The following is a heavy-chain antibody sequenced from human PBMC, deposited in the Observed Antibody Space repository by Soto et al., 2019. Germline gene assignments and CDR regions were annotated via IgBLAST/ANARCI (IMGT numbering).Heavy chain of an antibody. J-gene: IGHJ6*02. CDR2: INPNSGGT. Sequence: ASVKVSCKASGYTFTGYYMHWVRQAPGQGLEWMGWINPNSGGTNYAQKFQGWVTMTRDTSISTAYMELSRLRSDDTAVYYCARDGQVTTGPYYYYGIDVWGQGTTVTVSS. CDR3: ARDGQVTTGPYYYYGIDV. V-gene: IGHV1-2*04. CDR1: GYTFTGYY. D-gene: IGHD4-17*01.